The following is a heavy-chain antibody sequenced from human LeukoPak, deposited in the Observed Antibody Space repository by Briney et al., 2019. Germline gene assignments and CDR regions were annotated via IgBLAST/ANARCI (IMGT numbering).Heavy chain of an antibody. D-gene: IGHD1-20*01. CDR1: GYTFTGYY. Sequence: VASVKVSCKASGYTFTGYYMHWVRQAPGQGLEWMGWINPNSGGTNYAQKFQGRVTMTRDTSISTAYMELSRLRSDDTAVYYCAREHSWNNWFDPWGQGTLVTGSS. CDR2: INPNSGGT. V-gene: IGHV1-2*02. CDR3: AREHSWNNWFDP. J-gene: IGHJ5*02.